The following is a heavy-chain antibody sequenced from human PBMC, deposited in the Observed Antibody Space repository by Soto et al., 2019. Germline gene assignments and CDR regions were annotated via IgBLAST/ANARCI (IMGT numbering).Heavy chain of an antibody. V-gene: IGHV2-70*01. J-gene: IGHJ4*02. D-gene: IGHD3-22*01. Sequence: TGPTLVNPTQTLTLTCPFSGFSLSTSGMCVSWIRQPPGKALEWLALIDWDDDKYYSTSLKTRLTISKDTSKNQVVLTMTNMDPVDTATYYCARIRYYYDSSGYYYFDYWGQGTLVTVSS. CDR3: ARIRYYYDSSGYYYFDY. CDR1: GFSLSTSGMC. CDR2: IDWDDDK.